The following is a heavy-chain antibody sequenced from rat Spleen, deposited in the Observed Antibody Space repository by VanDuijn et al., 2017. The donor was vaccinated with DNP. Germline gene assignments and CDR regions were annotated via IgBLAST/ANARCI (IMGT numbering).Heavy chain of an antibody. CDR2: ISTGGGNT. Sequence: EVQLVESGGGLVQPGRSMKLSCAASGFTFSNFYMAWVRQAPTKGLDWVASISTGGGNTYYRDSVKGRFTISRDNAESSLYLQMDSLRSEDTATYYCTTANSYGFAYWGQGTLVTVSS. D-gene: IGHD1-2*01. CDR3: TTANSYGFAY. CDR1: GFTFSNFY. J-gene: IGHJ3*01. V-gene: IGHV5-25*01.